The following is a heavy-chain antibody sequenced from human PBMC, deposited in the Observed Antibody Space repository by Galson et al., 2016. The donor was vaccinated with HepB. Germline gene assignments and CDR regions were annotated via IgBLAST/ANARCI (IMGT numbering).Heavy chain of an antibody. CDR2: MSYDGSSK. Sequence: SLRLSCAASGFTFSSYGMHWVRQAPGKGLEWVAVMSYDGSSKYYADSVKGRFTISRDNSKNTLHLQMNSLRAEDTAVYYCARTYCTGTSCYGDAFDIWGQGTMVTVSS. D-gene: IGHD2-2*01. J-gene: IGHJ3*02. CDR3: ARTYCTGTSCYGDAFDI. V-gene: IGHV3-30*03. CDR1: GFTFSSYG.